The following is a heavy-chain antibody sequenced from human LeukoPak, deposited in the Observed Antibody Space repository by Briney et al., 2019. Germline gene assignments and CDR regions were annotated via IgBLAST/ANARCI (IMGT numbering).Heavy chain of an antibody. V-gene: IGHV3-23*01. CDR1: GFTLSSYA. J-gene: IGHJ4*02. D-gene: IGHD3-22*01. Sequence: QTGGSLRLSCAASGFTLSSYAMSWVRQTPGKGLEWVSTISDNAYYADSVKGRFTISRDNSKNTLHLQMNSLRAEDTALYYCVKAIRPFNSGNYYSCLDYWGQGSLVTVSS. CDR2: ISDNA. CDR3: VKAIRPFNSGNYYSCLDY.